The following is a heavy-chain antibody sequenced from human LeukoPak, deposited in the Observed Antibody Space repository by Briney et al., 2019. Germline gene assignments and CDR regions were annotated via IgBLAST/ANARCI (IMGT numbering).Heavy chain of an antibody. V-gene: IGHV4-34*01. CDR3: ARGTDYYDSSGWLDP. J-gene: IGHJ5*02. CDR2: INPSGST. CDR1: GGSFSGYH. D-gene: IGHD3-22*01. Sequence: SETLSLTCAVYGGSFSGYHWTWIRQSPGKGLEWIGDINPSGSTYYNPSLKSRLTISVDTSKNQFSLKLRSVTAADTAVYYCARGTDYYDSSGWLDPWGQGTLVTVSS.